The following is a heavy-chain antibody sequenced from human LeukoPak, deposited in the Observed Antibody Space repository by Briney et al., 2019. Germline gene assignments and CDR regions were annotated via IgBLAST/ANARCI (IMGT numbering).Heavy chain of an antibody. CDR3: ASAGLEAVGMGRHEY. D-gene: IGHD6-13*01. V-gene: IGHV4-59*08. Sequence: PSETLSLTCTVSGGSISSYYWSWIRQPPGKGLEWIGYMYYSGSTNYNPSLKSRVIISVDTSKNQFSLKLSSVTAADTAVYYCASAGLEAVGMGRHEYWGQGTLLTVSS. CDR2: MYYSGST. CDR1: GGSISSYY. J-gene: IGHJ4*02.